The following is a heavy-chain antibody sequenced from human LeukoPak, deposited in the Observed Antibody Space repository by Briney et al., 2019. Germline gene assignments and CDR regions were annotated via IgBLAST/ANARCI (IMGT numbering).Heavy chain of an antibody. CDR3: ARETQVGATVDY. CDR2: ISWNSGSI. Sequence: GGSLRLSCAASGFTFDDYAMHWVRQAPGKGLEWVSGISWNSGSIGYADTVKGRFTISRDNAKNSLYLQMNSLRAEDTAVYYCARETQVGATVDYWGQGTLVTVSS. V-gene: IGHV3-9*01. CDR1: GFTFDDYA. J-gene: IGHJ4*02. D-gene: IGHD1-26*01.